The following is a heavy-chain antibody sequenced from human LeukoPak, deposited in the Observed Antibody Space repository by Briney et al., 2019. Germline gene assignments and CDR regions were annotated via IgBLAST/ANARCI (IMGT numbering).Heavy chain of an antibody. CDR3: ARGVGATISYYHYYIDV. CDR2: IIPIFGTA. D-gene: IGHD1-26*01. CDR1: GGTFSSYA. J-gene: IGHJ6*03. Sequence: SVKVSCKASGGTFSSYAISWVRQAPGQGLEWMGGIIPIFGTANYAQKFQGRVTITADKSTSTVYMELSSLRSEDTAVYYCARGVGATISYYHYYIDVWGKGTTVTVSS. V-gene: IGHV1-69*06.